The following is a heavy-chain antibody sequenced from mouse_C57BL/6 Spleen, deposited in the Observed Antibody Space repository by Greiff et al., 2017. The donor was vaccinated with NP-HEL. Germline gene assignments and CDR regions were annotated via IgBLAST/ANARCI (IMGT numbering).Heavy chain of an antibody. D-gene: IGHD2-5*01. CDR1: GYTFTSYW. CDR3: ARGAYYSNYSVVGFDY. J-gene: IGHJ2*01. Sequence: VQLQQPGAELVKPGASVKLSCKASGYTFTSYWMQWVKQRPGQGLEWIGEIDPSDSSTNYNQKFKGKATLTVDTSSSSAYMQLSSLTSEDSAVYYCARGAYYSNYSVVGFDYWGQGTTLTGSS. CDR2: IDPSDSST. V-gene: IGHV1-50*01.